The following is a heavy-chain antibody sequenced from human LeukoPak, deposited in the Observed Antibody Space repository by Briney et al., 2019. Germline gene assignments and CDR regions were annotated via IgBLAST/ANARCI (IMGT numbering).Heavy chain of an antibody. V-gene: IGHV1-3*01. CDR2: INAGNGNT. D-gene: IGHD3-10*01. CDR3: ARDHYGSGSYYGDAFDI. CDR1: GYTLTSYA. J-gene: IGHJ3*02. Sequence: AASVKVSCKASGYTLTSYAMHWVRQAPGQRLEWMGWINAGNGNTKYSQKFQGRVTITRDTSASTAYMELSSLRSEDTAVYYCARDHYGSGSYYGDAFDIWGQGTMVTVSS.